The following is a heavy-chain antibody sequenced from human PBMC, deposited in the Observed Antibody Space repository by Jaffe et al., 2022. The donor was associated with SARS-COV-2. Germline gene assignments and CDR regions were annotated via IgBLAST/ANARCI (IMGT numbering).Heavy chain of an antibody. CDR2: IWYDGSNK. D-gene: IGHD3-3*01. CDR3: ARAASTVWSGFYY. Sequence: QVQLVESGGGVVQPGRSLRLSCAASGFTFSNHGMHWVRQAPGKGLEWVAIIWYDGSNKYYADSVKGRFTISRDNSKSTLYLQMNSLRAEDTAVYYCARAASTVWSGFYYWGQGTLVTVSS. CDR1: GFTFSNHG. V-gene: IGHV3-33*08. J-gene: IGHJ4*02.